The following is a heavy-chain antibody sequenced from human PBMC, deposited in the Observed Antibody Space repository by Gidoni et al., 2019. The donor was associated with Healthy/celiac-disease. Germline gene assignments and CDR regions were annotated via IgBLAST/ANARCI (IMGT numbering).Heavy chain of an antibody. D-gene: IGHD5-12*01. CDR2: ISYDGSNK. V-gene: IGHV3-30*18. CDR1: GFTFSSYG. Sequence: QVQLVESGGGVVQPGRSLRLSCAASGFTFSSYGMHWVRQAPGKGLEWVAVISYDGSNKYYADSVKGRFTISRDNSKNTLYLQMNSLRAEDTAVYYCAKSVATIYYYYYMDVWGKGTTVTVSS. J-gene: IGHJ6*03. CDR3: AKSVATIYYYYYMDV.